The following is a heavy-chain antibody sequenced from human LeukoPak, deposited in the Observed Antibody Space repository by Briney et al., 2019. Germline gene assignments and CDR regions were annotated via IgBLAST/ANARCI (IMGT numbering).Heavy chain of an antibody. D-gene: IGHD2-21*02. CDR1: GFTFSSYA. CDR3: ARGSKKHIVVVTAIPPFDY. V-gene: IGHV3-23*01. Sequence: GGSLRLSCAASGFTFSSYAMSWVRQAPGKGLEWVSPICDSGGSTYYADSVKGRFTISRDNSKNTLYLQMNSLRAEDTAVYYCARGSKKHIVVVTAIPPFDYWGQGTLVTVSS. CDR2: ICDSGGST. J-gene: IGHJ4*02.